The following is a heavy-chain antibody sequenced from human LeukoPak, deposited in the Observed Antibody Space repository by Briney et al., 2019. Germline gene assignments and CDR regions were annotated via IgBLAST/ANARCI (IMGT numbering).Heavy chain of an antibody. CDR3: ARLDDSSGYRPDY. CDR2: IYTSGST. V-gene: IGHV4-4*09. Sequence: SETLSLTCTVSGGSISSYHWSWIRQPPGKGLEWIGYIYTSGSTNYDPSLKSRVTISVDTSKNQFSLKLSSVTAADTAVYYCARLDDSSGYRPDYWGQGTLVTVSS. D-gene: IGHD3-22*01. CDR1: GGSISSYH. J-gene: IGHJ4*02.